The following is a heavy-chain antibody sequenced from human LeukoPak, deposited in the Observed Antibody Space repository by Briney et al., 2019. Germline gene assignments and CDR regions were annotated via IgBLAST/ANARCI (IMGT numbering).Heavy chain of an antibody. CDR2: ISSSGSTI. J-gene: IGHJ5*02. CDR1: GFTFSSYS. V-gene: IGHV3-48*04. Sequence: PGGSLRLSCAASGFTFSSYSMNWVRQAPGKGLEWVSYISSSGSTIYYADSVKGRFTISRDNVKNSLYLQMNSLRAEDTAVYYCARQSEYYGSGSYSAWGQGTLVTVSS. D-gene: IGHD3-10*01. CDR3: ARQSEYYGSGSYSA.